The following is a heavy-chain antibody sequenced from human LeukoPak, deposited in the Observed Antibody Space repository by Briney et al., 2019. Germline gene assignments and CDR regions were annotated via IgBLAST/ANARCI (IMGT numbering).Heavy chain of an antibody. CDR2: INSDGSST. CDR3: ARDRGYSYGYDYYYYMDV. Sequence: LTGGSLRLSCAASGFTFSSYWMHWVRQAPGKGLVWVSRINSDGSSTSYADSVKGRFTISRDNAKNTLYLQMNSLRDEDTAVYYCARDRGYSYGYDYYYYMDVWGKGTTVTVSS. D-gene: IGHD5-18*01. J-gene: IGHJ6*03. CDR1: GFTFSSYW. V-gene: IGHV3-74*01.